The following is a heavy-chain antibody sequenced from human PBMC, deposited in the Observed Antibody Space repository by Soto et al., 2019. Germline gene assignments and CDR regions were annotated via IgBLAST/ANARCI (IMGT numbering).Heavy chain of an antibody. J-gene: IGHJ6*03. D-gene: IGHD3-10*01. Sequence: GESLKISCAASGFTFSSYGMHWVRQAPGKGLEWVAVIWYDGSNKYYADSVKGRFTISRDNSKNTLYLQMNSLRAEDTAVYYCAREYYYGSGKTLNYYYMDVWGKGTTVTVSS. CDR2: IWYDGSNK. CDR3: AREYYYGSGKTLNYYYMDV. V-gene: IGHV3-33*08. CDR1: GFTFSSYG.